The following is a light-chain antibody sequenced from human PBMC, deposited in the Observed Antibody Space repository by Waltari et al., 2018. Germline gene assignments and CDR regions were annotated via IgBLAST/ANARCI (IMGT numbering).Light chain of an antibody. J-gene: IGLJ1*01. CDR1: SSDVGGYNY. CDR3: SSYTSSGTGSNTRV. Sequence: QSALTQPASVSGSPGQSITISCSGTSSDVGGYNYVSWYQHHTGKAPKLVICDVSSRPSGVSHRYSGASAGITASLTRSGLQGEDEADYYCSSYTSSGTGSNTRVFGTGTTVTVL. CDR2: DVS. V-gene: IGLV2-14*03.